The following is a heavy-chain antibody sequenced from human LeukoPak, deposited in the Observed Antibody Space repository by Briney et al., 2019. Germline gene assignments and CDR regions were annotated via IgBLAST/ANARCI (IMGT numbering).Heavy chain of an antibody. CDR1: AFTFSTYA. D-gene: IGHD1-26*01. J-gene: IGHJ4*02. V-gene: IGHV3-23*01. CDR2: ISAGGST. Sequence: GGSLRLSCAASAFTFSTYAMNWVRQAPGKGLEWVSAISAGGSTFYADSVKGRFTISRDNSNNTLYLQMNSLGAEDTAVYYCAKKQIVGAAPFDYWGQGTLVTVSS. CDR3: AKKQIVGAAPFDY.